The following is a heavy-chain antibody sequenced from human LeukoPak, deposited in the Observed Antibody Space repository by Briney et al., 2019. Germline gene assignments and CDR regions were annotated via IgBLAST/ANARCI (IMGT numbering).Heavy chain of an antibody. Sequence: SMILSYAASCFTFSSYWMTWVREAPGTRLQWVANIKQDGSEKYSVNSVKGRFTISRDNAKNSLYLQMNSLRAEDTAVYYCAREGLYKIGLDVWGQGTTVTVSS. V-gene: IGHV3-7*01. D-gene: IGHD3-10*01. CDR1: CFTFSSYW. CDR2: IKQDGSEK. J-gene: IGHJ6*02. CDR3: AREGLYKIGLDV.